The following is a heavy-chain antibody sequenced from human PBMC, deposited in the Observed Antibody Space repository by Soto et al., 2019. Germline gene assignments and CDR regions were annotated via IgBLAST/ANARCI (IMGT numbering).Heavy chain of an antibody. Sequence: QVRLVESGGGVVQPGMSLRLACAASGFTFNSYGLHWVRQAPGKGLEWVSLISFDGSKKYYADSVKGRFTISRDNSEKMLYLQMNSLRPEDTAVYYCVKPFYDFWSGYLLEYWGQGTLVTVSS. CDR1: GFTFNSYG. J-gene: IGHJ4*02. CDR3: VKPFYDFWSGYLLEY. D-gene: IGHD3-3*01. V-gene: IGHV3-30*18. CDR2: ISFDGSKK.